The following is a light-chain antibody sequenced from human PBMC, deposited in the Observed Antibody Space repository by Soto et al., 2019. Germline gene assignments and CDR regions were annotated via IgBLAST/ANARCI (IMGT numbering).Light chain of an antibody. Sequence: DIQMTQSPSSLSASVGDRVTITCRASQGISNYLAWYQQKPGKVPKLLIYAASTLQSGVPSRFSGSGSGTDFTLTISSLQPEDVDTYYCQKYKSAHRTLGQGTKVDIK. CDR3: QKYKSAHRT. CDR2: AAS. J-gene: IGKJ1*01. V-gene: IGKV1-27*01. CDR1: QGISNY.